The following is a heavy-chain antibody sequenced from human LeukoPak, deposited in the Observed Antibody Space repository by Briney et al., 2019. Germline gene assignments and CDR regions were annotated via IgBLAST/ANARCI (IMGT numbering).Heavy chain of an antibody. CDR2: INHSGST. CDR1: GGSFSGYY. CDR3: ARDTYYYGSGSANWFDP. V-gene: IGHV4-34*01. D-gene: IGHD3-10*01. Sequence: SETLSLTCAVYGGSFSGYYWSWIRQPPGKGLEWIGEINHSGSTNYNPSLKSRVTISVDTSKNLFSLKLSSVTAADTAVYYCARDTYYYGSGSANWFDPWGQGTLVTVSS. J-gene: IGHJ5*02.